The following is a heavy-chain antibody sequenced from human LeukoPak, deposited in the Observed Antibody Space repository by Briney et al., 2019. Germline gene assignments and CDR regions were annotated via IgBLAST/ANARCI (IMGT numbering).Heavy chain of an antibody. Sequence: PSETLSLTCTVSGYSISSGYYWGWIRQPPGKGLEWIGSIYHSGSTYYNSSLKSRVTISVDTSKNQFSLKLSSVTAADTAVYYCARDHEYCSSTSCSDYWGQGTLVTVSS. V-gene: IGHV4-38-2*02. CDR1: GYSISSGYY. J-gene: IGHJ4*02. CDR3: ARDHEYCSSTSCSDY. D-gene: IGHD2-2*01. CDR2: IYHSGST.